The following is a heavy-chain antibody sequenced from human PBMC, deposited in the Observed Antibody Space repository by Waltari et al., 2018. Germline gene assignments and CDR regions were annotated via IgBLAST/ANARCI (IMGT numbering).Heavy chain of an antibody. CDR2: IDHNGNT. Sequence: QVQLQESGPGLVKPSGTLSLTCAVSGGPISSSNWWTWVRQPPGKGLEWIGEIDHNGNTNYNPSLKSRVTMSVDKSKNQFSLKLRSVTAADTAIYYCARIILGATDDYSYAMDVWGQGITVTVSS. CDR3: ARIILGATDDYSYAMDV. V-gene: IGHV4-4*02. CDR1: GGPISSSNW. D-gene: IGHD1-26*01. J-gene: IGHJ6*02.